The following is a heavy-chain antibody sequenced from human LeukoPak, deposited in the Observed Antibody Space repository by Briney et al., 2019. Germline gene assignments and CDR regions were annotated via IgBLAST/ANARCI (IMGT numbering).Heavy chain of an antibody. D-gene: IGHD3-10*01. CDR3: AKVKADYYGSGTYYNGMDV. V-gene: IGHV3-23*01. CDR2: ISGSGGST. J-gene: IGHJ6*02. CDR1: GFTFSSYV. Sequence: GGSLRLSCAASGFTFSSYVMSWVRQAPGKGLEWVSAISGSGGSTYYADSVKGRFTISRDNSKNTLYLQMKSLRAEDTAVYYCAKVKADYYGSGTYYNGMDVWGQGTTVTVSS.